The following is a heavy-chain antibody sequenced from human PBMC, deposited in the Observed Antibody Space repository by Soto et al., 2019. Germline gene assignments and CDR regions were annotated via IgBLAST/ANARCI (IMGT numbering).Heavy chain of an antibody. CDR3: AIDVNGGFCGA. D-gene: IGHD2-21*01. V-gene: IGHV3-21*01. Sequence: EVQLVESGGGLVKPGGSLRLSCAASGFTFSSYSMNWVRQAPGKGLEWVSTISSRNNDMYYVDSVKGRFTISRDNARKSVYLQMNSLRADYTAVYYCAIDVNGGFCGAWGQGTLVTVSS. CDR1: GFTFSSYS. CDR2: ISSRNNDM. J-gene: IGHJ5*02.